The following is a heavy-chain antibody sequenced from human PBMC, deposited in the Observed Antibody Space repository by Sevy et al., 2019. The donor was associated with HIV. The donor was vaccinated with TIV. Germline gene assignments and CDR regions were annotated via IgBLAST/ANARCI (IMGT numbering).Heavy chain of an antibody. CDR2: IYYNGHI. J-gene: IGHJ4*02. D-gene: IGHD1-26*01. CDR1: GGSITSLY. V-gene: IGHV4-59*08. Sequence: PSETLSLTCTVSGGSITSLYWNWIRQPPGKGLEWIANIYYNGHINYNPSLKSRVTLSLDTSKNQFSLRLSSVTAADTAMYYCGEENAWGRGYSWGQGTLVTVSS. CDR3: GEENAWGRGYS.